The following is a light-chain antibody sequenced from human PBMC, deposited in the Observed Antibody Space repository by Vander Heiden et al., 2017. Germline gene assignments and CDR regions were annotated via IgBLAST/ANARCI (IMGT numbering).Light chain of an antibody. CDR1: QSLLSGSNNKNN. Sequence: VVTQSPESLAVYPGERATFNCKSSQSLLSGSNNKNNLTWYQQKPGQPPKLLISWASTRESGVPDRFSASGSGTDFTLTISSLQAEDVAVYFCQQFFSSPLTFGGGTKVEI. V-gene: IGKV4-1*01. CDR3: QQFFSSPLT. CDR2: WAS. J-gene: IGKJ4*01.